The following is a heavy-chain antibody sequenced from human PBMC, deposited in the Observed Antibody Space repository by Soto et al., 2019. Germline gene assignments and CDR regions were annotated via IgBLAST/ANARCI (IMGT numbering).Heavy chain of an antibody. D-gene: IGHD5-12*01. V-gene: IGHV4-61*01. CDR3: ARVGDIVATNPFDY. J-gene: IGHJ4*02. CDR1: GGSVSSGSYY. Sequence: PSETLSLTCTVSGGSVSSGSYYWSWIRQPPGKGLEWIGYIYYSGSTNYNPSLKSRVTISVATSKNQFYLKLSSVTDADTAVYYCARVGDIVATNPFDYWGQGTLVTVSS. CDR2: IYYSGST.